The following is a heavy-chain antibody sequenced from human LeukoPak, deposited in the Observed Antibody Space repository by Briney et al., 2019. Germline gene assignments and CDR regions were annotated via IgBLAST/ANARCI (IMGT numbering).Heavy chain of an antibody. CDR1: GGSISSYY. CDR2: IYYSGST. D-gene: IGHD1-7*01. CDR3: ARVQVGDWNYYFDY. J-gene: IGHJ4*02. V-gene: IGHV4-59*01. Sequence: SETLSLTCTVSGGSISSYYWSWIWQPPGKGLEWIGYIYYSGSTNYNPSLKSRVTISVDTSKNQFSLKLSSVTAADTAVYYCARVQVGDWNYYFDYWGQGTLVTASS.